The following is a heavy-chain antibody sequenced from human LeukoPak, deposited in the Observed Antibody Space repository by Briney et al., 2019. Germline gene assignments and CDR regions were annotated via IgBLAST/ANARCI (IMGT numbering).Heavy chain of an antibody. CDR1: GGSISSGDYY. J-gene: IGHJ4*02. Sequence: SQTLSLTCTVSGGSISSGDYYWSWTRQPPGKGLEWIGYIYYSGSTYYNPSLKSRVTISVDTSKNQFSLKLSSVTAADTAVYYCAREPPEPSGHVDYWGQGTLVTVSS. D-gene: IGHD2-15*01. V-gene: IGHV4-30-4*01. CDR2: IYYSGST. CDR3: AREPPEPSGHVDY.